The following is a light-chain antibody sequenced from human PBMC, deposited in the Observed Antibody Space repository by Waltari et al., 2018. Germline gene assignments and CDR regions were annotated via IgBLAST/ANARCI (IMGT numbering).Light chain of an antibody. J-gene: IGKJ1*01. CDR2: GAS. V-gene: IGKV1-27*01. CDR3: QKYNNAPT. Sequence: DFQMTQSPSSLPASVGDRVTITCRASRDISNYLAWYQQKPGKVPKLLIYGASTLQSGVPSRFSGSGSGTDFTLTISGLQPEDVATFYCQKYNNAPTFGQGTKVEIK. CDR1: RDISNY.